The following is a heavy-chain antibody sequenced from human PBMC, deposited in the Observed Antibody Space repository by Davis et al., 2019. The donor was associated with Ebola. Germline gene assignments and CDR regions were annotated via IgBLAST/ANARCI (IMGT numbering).Heavy chain of an antibody. D-gene: IGHD3-22*01. CDR1: GFTFSSYS. CDR2: ISSSRSYI. V-gene: IGHV3-21*01. CDR3: AGGYSANYYYYGMDV. Sequence: GESLKISCAASGFTFSSYSMNWVRQAPGKGLEWVSSISSSRSYIYYADSVKGRFTISRDNAKNSLYLQMNSLRAEDTAVYYCAGGYSANYYYYGMDVWGQGTTVTVSS. J-gene: IGHJ6*02.